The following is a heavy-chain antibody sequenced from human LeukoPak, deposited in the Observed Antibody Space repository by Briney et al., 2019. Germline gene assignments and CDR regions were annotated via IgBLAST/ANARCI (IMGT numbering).Heavy chain of an antibody. CDR1: GGTFSSYA. CDR2: IIPIFGTA. V-gene: IGHV1-69*01. J-gene: IGHJ1*01. Sequence: SVKLSCKASGGTFSSYAISWVRQAPGQGLEWMGGIIPIFGTANYAQKFQGRVTITADESTSTAYMELSSLRSEDTAVYYCARDRHYYDSSGYWGQGTLVTVSS. CDR3: ARDRHYYDSSGY. D-gene: IGHD3-22*01.